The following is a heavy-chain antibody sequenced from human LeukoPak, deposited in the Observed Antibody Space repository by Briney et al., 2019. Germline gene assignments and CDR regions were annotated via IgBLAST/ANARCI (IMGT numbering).Heavy chain of an antibody. CDR3: AGSKDIVVVPAAKVLNY. J-gene: IGHJ4*02. CDR2: IIPIFGTA. Sequence: SVKVSCKASGGTFSSYAISWLRQAPGRGLEWMGGIIPIFGTANYAQRFQGRVTITADESTSTAYMELSSLRSEDTAVYYCAGSKDIVVVPAAKVLNYWGQGTLVTVSS. V-gene: IGHV1-69*13. D-gene: IGHD2-2*01. CDR1: GGTFSSYA.